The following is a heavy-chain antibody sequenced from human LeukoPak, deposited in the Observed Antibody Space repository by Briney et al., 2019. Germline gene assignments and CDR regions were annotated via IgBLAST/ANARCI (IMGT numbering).Heavy chain of an antibody. D-gene: IGHD6-19*01. CDR1: GFTFRSHA. Sequence: GGSLRLSCVGSGFTFRSHAMSWVRQAPEKGLEFVSGIYENGGTTYYADSVKGRFSISRDNSKNTLYLQMNSLRAEDTAAYYCAKDPRSSGWYEMTYYFDYWGQGTLVTVSS. V-gene: IGHV3-23*01. J-gene: IGHJ4*02. CDR2: IYENGGTT. CDR3: AKDPRSSGWYEMTYYFDY.